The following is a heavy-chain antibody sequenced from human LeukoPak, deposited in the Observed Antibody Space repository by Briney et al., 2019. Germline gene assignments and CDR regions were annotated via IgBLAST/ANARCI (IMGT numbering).Heavy chain of an antibody. CDR2: INPNSGGT. V-gene: IGHV1-2*02. J-gene: IGHJ3*02. Sequence: ASVKVSCKASGYTFTGYYMHWVRQAPGQGLEWMGWINPNSGGTNYAQKFQGRVTMTRDTSISTAYMELSRLRSDDTAVYYCATDPNSGSYLFDIWGQGTMVTVSS. CDR3: ATDPNSGSYLFDI. D-gene: IGHD1-26*01. CDR1: GYTFTGYY.